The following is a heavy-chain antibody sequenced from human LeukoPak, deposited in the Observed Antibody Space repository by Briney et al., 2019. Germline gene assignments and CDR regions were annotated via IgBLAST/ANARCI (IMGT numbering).Heavy chain of an antibody. CDR3: ARRMDVNGLYAFDI. Sequence: GESLKISCKGSGYSFTTYWIAWVRQMPGKGLEWMGIIYPDDSDIRYSPSFQGQVTIAADKSISTAYLQWISLKASDTAMYYCARRMDVNGLYAFDIWGQGTMVIVSS. J-gene: IGHJ3*02. CDR2: IYPDDSDI. D-gene: IGHD4/OR15-4a*01. CDR1: GYSFTTYW. V-gene: IGHV5-51*01.